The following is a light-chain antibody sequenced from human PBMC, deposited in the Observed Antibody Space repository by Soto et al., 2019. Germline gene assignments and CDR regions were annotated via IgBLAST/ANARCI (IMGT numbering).Light chain of an antibody. CDR1: QSVSSSY. CDR2: GAS. CDR3: QQYGSSPLHT. J-gene: IGKJ2*01. V-gene: IGKV3-20*01. Sequence: EIVLTQSPGTLSLSPGERATLSCRASQSVSSSYLAWYQQKPGQAPRLLIYGASSRATGIPDRFSGSGSGTDFTLTISGLEPEDFAVYYCQQYGSSPLHTFGQGTKLEIK.